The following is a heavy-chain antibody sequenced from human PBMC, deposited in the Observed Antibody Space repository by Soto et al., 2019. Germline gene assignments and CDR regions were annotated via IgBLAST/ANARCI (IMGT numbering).Heavy chain of an antibody. Sequence: EVQLVESGGGLVQPGGSLRLACAASGFTVSSNYMSWDRQAPGKGLEWVSVIYSGGSTYYADSVKGRFTISRDNSKNTLYLQMNSLRAEDTAVYYCARGLYSGWHYFDYWGQGTLVTVSS. CDR1: GFTVSSNY. J-gene: IGHJ4*02. V-gene: IGHV3-66*01. CDR2: IYSGGST. D-gene: IGHD5-12*01. CDR3: ARGLYSGWHYFDY.